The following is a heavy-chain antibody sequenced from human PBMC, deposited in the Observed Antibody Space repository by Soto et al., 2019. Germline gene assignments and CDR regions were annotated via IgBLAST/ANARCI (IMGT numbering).Heavy chain of an antibody. V-gene: IGHV3-48*01. CDR1: GFTFSRFN. J-gene: IGHJ6*02. Sequence: GGSLRLSCAASGFTFSRFNMNWVRQAPGKGLEWVSYISGSSSIIYYADSVKGRFTISRDNAKNSLYLQMNSLRAEDTAVYYCARGGYSCGWSPGTASGIDVWGQGXTVPSP. CDR3: ARGGYSCGWSPGTASGIDV. CDR2: ISGSSSII. D-gene: IGHD6-19*01.